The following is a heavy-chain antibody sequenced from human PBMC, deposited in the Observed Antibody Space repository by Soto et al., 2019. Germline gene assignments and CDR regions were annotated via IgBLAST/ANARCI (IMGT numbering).Heavy chain of an antibody. Sequence: QVQLVQSGAEVKKPGSSVKVSCTASGGTFSSYAISWVRQAPGQGLEWMGGIIPIFGTANYAQKFQGRVTITADESTSTAYMAMSSLRSEDTAVYYCAEVIHGGYGMDVWGQGTTVTVSS. D-gene: IGHD5-18*01. V-gene: IGHV1-69*01. CDR1: GGTFSSYA. J-gene: IGHJ6*02. CDR2: IIPIFGTA. CDR3: AEVIHGGYGMDV.